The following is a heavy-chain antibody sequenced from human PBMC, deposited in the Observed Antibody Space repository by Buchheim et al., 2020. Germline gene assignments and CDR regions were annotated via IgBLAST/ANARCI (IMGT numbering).Heavy chain of an antibody. CDR2: INHRGST. CDR3: ARDLTTVTTTSY. D-gene: IGHD4-17*01. V-gene: IGHV4-34*01. Sequence: QVQLQQWGAGLLKPSETLSLTCAVYGGSFSGYYWSWIRQPPGKGLEWLGEINHRGSTNYNPSLKSRVTISVDTSKNQFSLKLSSVTAADTAVYYCARDLTTVTTTSYWGQGTL. J-gene: IGHJ4*02. CDR1: GGSFSGYY.